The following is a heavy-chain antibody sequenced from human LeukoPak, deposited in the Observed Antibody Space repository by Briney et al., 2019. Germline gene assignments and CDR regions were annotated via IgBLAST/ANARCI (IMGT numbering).Heavy chain of an antibody. D-gene: IGHD3-22*01. CDR3: ARDRQEVGYYYDSSGLDY. J-gene: IGHJ4*02. V-gene: IGHV3-33*01. CDR1: GFTFSSYG. Sequence: GGSLRLSCAASGFTFSSYGMHWVRQAPGKGLEWVAVIWYDGSNKYYADSVKGRFTISRDNSKNTLYPQMNSLRAEDTAVYYCARDRQEVGYYYDSSGLDYWGQGTLVTVSS. CDR2: IWYDGSNK.